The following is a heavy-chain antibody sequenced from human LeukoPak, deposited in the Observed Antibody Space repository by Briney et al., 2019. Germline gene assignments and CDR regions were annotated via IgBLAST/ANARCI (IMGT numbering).Heavy chain of an antibody. Sequence: GASVKVSCKASGYTFTGYYMHWVRQAPGQGLEWMGWINPNSGGTNYAQKFQGRVTMTRDTSISTAYMELSRLSADDTAVYYCARGGYDFWSGYYTNDYWGQGTLVTVSS. J-gene: IGHJ4*02. V-gene: IGHV1-2*02. CDR1: GYTFTGYY. D-gene: IGHD3-3*01. CDR2: INPNSGGT. CDR3: ARGGYDFWSGYYTNDY.